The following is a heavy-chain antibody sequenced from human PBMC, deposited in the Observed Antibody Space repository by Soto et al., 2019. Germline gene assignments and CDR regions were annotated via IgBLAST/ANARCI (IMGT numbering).Heavy chain of an antibody. D-gene: IGHD3-16*01. J-gene: IGHJ4*02. Sequence: PGGSLRLSCTASGFTFSTYAMRWVRQAPGKGLEWVSSISGSGDYSKYADSVKGRFTISRDNSKNTLYLQMNSLGAEDTALYYCAKAFATYYFDYWAREPWSPSPQ. CDR1: GFTFSTYA. V-gene: IGHV3-23*01. CDR3: AKAFATYYFDY. CDR2: ISGSGDYS.